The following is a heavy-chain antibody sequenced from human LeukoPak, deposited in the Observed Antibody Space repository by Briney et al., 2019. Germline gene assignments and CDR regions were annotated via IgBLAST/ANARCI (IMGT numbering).Heavy chain of an antibody. D-gene: IGHD6-13*01. CDR1: GFTFSGYW. CDR2: IKQDGSEK. J-gene: IGHJ4*02. V-gene: IGHV3-7*03. Sequence: PGGSLRLSCAASGFTFSGYWMSWVRQAPGKGLEWVANIKQDGSEKYYVDSVKGRFTISRDNAKNSLYLQMNSLRAEDTAVYYCARDIAAAGPVFDYWGQGTLVTVSS. CDR3: ARDIAAAGPVFDY.